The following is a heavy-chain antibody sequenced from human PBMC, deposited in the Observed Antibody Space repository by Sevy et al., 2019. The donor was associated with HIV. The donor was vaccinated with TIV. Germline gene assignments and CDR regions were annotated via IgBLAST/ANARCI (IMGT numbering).Heavy chain of an antibody. J-gene: IGHJ4*02. CDR2: KTGSAGVT. Sequence: GGSLRLSCAASGFSLSNYAMSWVRQAPGKGLEWISTKTGSAGVTYYADSVKGRFTISRDNSKNTLFLQMNSLRAEDTALYYCAKGRIPSIGTLGPFDSWGLGTLVTVSS. CDR1: GFSLSNYA. V-gene: IGHV3-23*01. D-gene: IGHD6-6*01. CDR3: AKGRIPSIGTLGPFDS.